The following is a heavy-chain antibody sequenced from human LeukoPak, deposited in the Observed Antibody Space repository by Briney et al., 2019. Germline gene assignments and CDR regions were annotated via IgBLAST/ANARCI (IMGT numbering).Heavy chain of an antibody. J-gene: IGHJ4*02. V-gene: IGHV3-9*01. CDR1: GFTFDDYA. CDR2: ISWNSGSI. D-gene: IGHD2-15*01. CDR3: AKADCSGGSCDEGYFDY. Sequence: PGGSLRLSCAASGFTFDDYAMPWVRQAPGKGLEWVSGISWNSGSIGYADSVKGRFTISRDNAKNSLYLQMNSLRAEDTALYYCAKADCSGGSCDEGYFDYWGQGTLVTVSS.